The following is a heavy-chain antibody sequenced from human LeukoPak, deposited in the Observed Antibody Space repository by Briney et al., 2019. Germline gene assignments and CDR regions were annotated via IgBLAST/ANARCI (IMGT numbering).Heavy chain of an antibody. V-gene: IGHV4-59*01. D-gene: IGHD3-3*01. CDR3: ARGRNLEWFDY. Sequence: SETLSLTCTVSGDSFRSYYWSWIRQPPGKGLEWIGYIYYSGSTNYNPSLKSRVTISVDTSKNQFSLKLNSVTAADTAVYYCARGRNLEWFDYWGQATLLTVSS. J-gene: IGHJ5*01. CDR2: IYYSGST. CDR1: GDSFRSYY.